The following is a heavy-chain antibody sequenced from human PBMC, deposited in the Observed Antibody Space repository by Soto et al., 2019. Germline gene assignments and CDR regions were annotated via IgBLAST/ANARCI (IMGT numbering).Heavy chain of an antibody. CDR3: AKDSDFWSGYYSGYYYYGMDV. CDR1: GFTFSSYA. V-gene: IGHV3-23*01. Sequence: GSLRLSCAASGFTFSSYAMSWVRQAPRKGLEWVSAISGSGGSTYYADSVKGRFTISRDNSKNTLYLQMNSLRAEDTAVYYCAKDSDFWSGYYSGYYYYGMDVWGQGTTVTVSS. J-gene: IGHJ6*02. CDR2: ISGSGGST. D-gene: IGHD3-3*01.